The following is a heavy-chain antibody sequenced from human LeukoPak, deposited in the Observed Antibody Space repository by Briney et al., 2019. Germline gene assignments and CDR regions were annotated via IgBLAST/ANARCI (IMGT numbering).Heavy chain of an antibody. V-gene: IGHV3-48*04. J-gene: IGHJ4*02. Sequence: GGSLRLSCAASGFSFSSYSMNWVRQAPGKGLERVTYISGSSGTIYYADSVKGRFTISRDSAKNSLYLQMNSLRAEDTAVYYCARHYSGNYPGDYWGQGTLVTVSS. D-gene: IGHD1-26*01. CDR3: ARHYSGNYPGDY. CDR1: GFSFSSYS. CDR2: ISGSSGTI.